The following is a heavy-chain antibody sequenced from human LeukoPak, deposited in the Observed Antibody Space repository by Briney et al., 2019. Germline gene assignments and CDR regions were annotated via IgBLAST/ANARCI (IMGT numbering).Heavy chain of an antibody. CDR2: ISYDGSNK. D-gene: IGHD3-3*01. J-gene: IGHJ6*02. CDR1: GFTFSSYA. CDR3: ARDPWIIRRAYGMDA. V-gene: IGHV3-30-3*01. Sequence: PGRSLRLSCAASGFTFSSYAMHWVRQAPGKGLEWVAVISYDGSNKYYADSVKGRFTISRDNSKNTLYLQMNSLRAEDTAVYYCARDPWIIRRAYGMDAWGQGTTVTVSS.